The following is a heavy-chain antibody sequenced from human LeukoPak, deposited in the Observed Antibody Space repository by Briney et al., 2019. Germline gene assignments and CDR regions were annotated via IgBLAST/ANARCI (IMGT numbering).Heavy chain of an antibody. J-gene: IGHJ5*02. CDR1: GASINNYY. D-gene: IGHD6-13*01. CDR2: IYYSGST. CDR3: ARDHSSTSGFDP. Sequence: SETLSLTCTVSGASINNYYWSWIRRPPGKGLEWIGYIYYSGSTNYNPSLKSRVTISIDTSKNQVSLKLSSVTAADTAVYYCARDHSSTSGFDPWGQGTLVTVSS. V-gene: IGHV4-59*01.